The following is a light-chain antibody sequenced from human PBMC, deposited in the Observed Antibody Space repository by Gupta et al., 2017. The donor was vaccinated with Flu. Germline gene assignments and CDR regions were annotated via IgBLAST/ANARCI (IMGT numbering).Light chain of an antibody. CDR2: GAS. J-gene: IGKJ5*01. CDR1: QSVSNN. Sequence: EIVMTQSPATLSVSPGERATLSCRASQSVSNNLAWYQQRPGQAPRLLIYGASTRATGFPARFSGSGSGTEFTLTISSLQSEDFAVYFCQQDINWPITFGQGARLEIK. V-gene: IGKV3-15*01. CDR3: QQDINWPIT.